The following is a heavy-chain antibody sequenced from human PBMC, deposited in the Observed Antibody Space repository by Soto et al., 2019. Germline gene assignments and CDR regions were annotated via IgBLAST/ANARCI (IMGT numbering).Heavy chain of an antibody. CDR1: GGSISSYY. V-gene: IGHV4-59*01. D-gene: IGHD4-17*01. CDR2: IYYSGST. Sequence: QVQLQESGPGLVKPSETLSLTCTVSGGSISSYYWSWIRQPPGKGLEWIGYIYYSGSTNYNPSLKSRVNISVDTSKNQFSLKLRSVTAADTAVYYCARDTSYVGDYGRYFDYWGQGTLVTVSS. J-gene: IGHJ4*02. CDR3: ARDTSYVGDYGRYFDY.